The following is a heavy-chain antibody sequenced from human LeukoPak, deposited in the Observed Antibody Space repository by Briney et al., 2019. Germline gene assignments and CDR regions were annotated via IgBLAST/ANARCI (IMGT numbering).Heavy chain of an antibody. CDR1: GFAFSSYS. CDR2: ISSSSSYI. Sequence: GGSLRLSCAASGFAFSSYSMNWVRQAPGKGLGWVSSISSSSSYIYYADSVKGRFTISRDNAKNSLYLQMNSLRAEDTAVYYCARFGWGYGMEGRGQRNKVNVSS. V-gene: IGHV3-21*06. CDR3: ARFGWGYGMEG. J-gene: IGHJ6*01. D-gene: IGHD3-10*01.